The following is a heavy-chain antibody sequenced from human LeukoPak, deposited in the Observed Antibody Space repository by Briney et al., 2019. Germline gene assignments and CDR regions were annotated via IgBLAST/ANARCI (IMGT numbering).Heavy chain of an antibody. CDR2: ISAYNGNT. Sequence: ASVKVSCKASGYTFTSYGISWARQAPGQGLEWMGWISAYNGNTNYAQKLQGRVTMTTDTSTSTAYMELSSLRSEDTAVYYCARDHKDYYYYYGMDVWGQGTTVTVSS. V-gene: IGHV1-18*01. J-gene: IGHJ6*02. CDR1: GYTFTSYG. CDR3: ARDHKDYYYYYGMDV.